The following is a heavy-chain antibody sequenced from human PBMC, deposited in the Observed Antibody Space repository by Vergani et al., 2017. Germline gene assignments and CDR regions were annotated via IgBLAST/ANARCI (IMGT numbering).Heavy chain of an antibody. V-gene: IGHV4-30-4*01. D-gene: IGHD3-22*01. Sequence: QVQLQESGPGLVKPSQTLSLTCTVSGGSISSGDYYWSWIRQPPGKGLEWSGYIYYSGSTYYHPSLKSRVTISVDTSKNQFSLKLSSGTAADTAVYYCARVRRDDSSGYYYYYGMDVWGQGTTVTVSS. CDR1: GGSISSGDYY. CDR3: ARVRRDDSSGYYYYYGMDV. J-gene: IGHJ6*02. CDR2: IYYSGST.